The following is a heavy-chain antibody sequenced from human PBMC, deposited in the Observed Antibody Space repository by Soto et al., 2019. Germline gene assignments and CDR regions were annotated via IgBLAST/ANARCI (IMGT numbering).Heavy chain of an antibody. D-gene: IGHD6-19*01. J-gene: IGHJ3*02. CDR2: IIPILGIA. V-gene: IGHV1-69*02. Sequence: WVRQXXGQGLEWMGRIIPILGIANYAQKFQGRVTITADKSTSTAYMELSSLRSEDTAVYYCARSLRIAVAGNAFDIWGQGTMVTVSS. CDR3: ARSLRIAVAGNAFDI.